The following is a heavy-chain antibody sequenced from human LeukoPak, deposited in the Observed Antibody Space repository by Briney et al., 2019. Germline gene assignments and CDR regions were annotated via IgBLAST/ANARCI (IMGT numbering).Heavy chain of an antibody. CDR2: INHIGST. J-gene: IGHJ6*03. Sequence: SETRARACAVSGGLGSGYYWRCLRQPPGRGVGGNGGINHIGSTNYDPSLRSRVTISADTSKNQFSLTLTSATAADTAVYFCARLGSVGYYNYQYMDIWGNGSTVTVSS. CDR1: GGLGSGYY. CDR3: ARLGSVGYYNYQYMDI. D-gene: IGHD6-13*01. V-gene: IGHV4-34*01.